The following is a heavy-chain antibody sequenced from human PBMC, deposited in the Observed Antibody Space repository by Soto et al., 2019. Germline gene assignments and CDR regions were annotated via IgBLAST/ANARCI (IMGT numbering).Heavy chain of an antibody. Sequence: GGSLRLSCAASGFTFSSYSMNWVRQAPGKGLEWVSSISSSSSYIYYADSVKGRFTISRDNAKNSLYLQMNSLRAEDTAVYYCAREFVCSSTSCYTITYYYYYGMDVWGQGTTVTVSS. V-gene: IGHV3-21*01. CDR1: GFTFSSYS. J-gene: IGHJ6*02. CDR3: AREFVCSSTSCYTITYYYYYGMDV. CDR2: ISSSSSYI. D-gene: IGHD2-2*02.